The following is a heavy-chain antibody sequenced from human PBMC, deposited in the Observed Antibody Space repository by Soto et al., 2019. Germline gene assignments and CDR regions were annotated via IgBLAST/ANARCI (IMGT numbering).Heavy chain of an antibody. V-gene: IGHV1-69*06. CDR2: IIPLFGTG. J-gene: IGHJ5*02. Sequence: SVKVSCKASGVTSSTHTITWVRQAPGQGLEWMGGIIPLFGTGHKAQKFQGRITIIADKSTSTAYMELSSLRSEDTAVYFCASGSAMGADHWGQGALVTVSS. CDR3: ASGSAMGADH. CDR1: GVTSSTHT. D-gene: IGHD5-18*01.